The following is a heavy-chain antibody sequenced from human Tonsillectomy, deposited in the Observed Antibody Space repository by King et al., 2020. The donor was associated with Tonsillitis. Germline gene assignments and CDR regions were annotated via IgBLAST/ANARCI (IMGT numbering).Heavy chain of an antibody. CDR3: AKYMFAAGGYYNAPMTSFDY. D-gene: IGHD3-10*01. CDR2: ISWDGRTS. V-gene: IGHV3-43D*03. Sequence: QLVQSGGVVVQPGGSLRLSCAASGFTFDDFDMHWVRHGPETGLEWVSLISWDGRTSFYADSVKGRFTISRDNSKNSLYLQMNSLRPEDTAVYYCAKYMFAAGGYYNAPMTSFDYWGRGTLVTVSS. CDR1: GFTFDDFD. J-gene: IGHJ4*02.